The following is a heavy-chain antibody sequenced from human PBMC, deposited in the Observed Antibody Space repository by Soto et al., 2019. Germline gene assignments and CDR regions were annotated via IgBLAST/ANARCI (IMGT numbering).Heavy chain of an antibody. Sequence: QVQLVESGGGVVQPGRSLRLSCAASGFTFIRYGIHWVRQAPGKGLEWVAAISYDGSDKYYADSVKGRFTISRENSKNTLYLQMNSLRAEDTAVYHCAKTLRLVDWSYFDYWGQGTLVTVSS. CDR3: AKTLRLVDWSYFDY. J-gene: IGHJ4*02. CDR2: ISYDGSDK. V-gene: IGHV3-30*18. D-gene: IGHD3-9*01. CDR1: GFTFIRYG.